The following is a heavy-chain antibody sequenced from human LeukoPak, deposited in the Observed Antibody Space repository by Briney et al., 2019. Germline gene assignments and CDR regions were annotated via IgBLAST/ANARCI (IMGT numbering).Heavy chain of an antibody. CDR1: GFTFSSYN. V-gene: IGHV3-21*01. CDR2: ITSSSSYI. D-gene: IGHD1-26*01. J-gene: IGHJ6*03. CDR3: ARDPYSGSYGDYYYYYMDV. Sequence: PGGSLRLSCAASGFTFSSYNMNWVRQAPGKGLEWVSSITSSSSYIYYADSVKGRFTISRDNAKSSLYLQMNSLRAEDTAVYYCARDPYSGSYGDYYYYYMDVWGKGTTVTISS.